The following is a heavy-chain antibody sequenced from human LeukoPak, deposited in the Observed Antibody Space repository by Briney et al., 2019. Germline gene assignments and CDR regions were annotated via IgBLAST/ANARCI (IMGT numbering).Heavy chain of an antibody. CDR3: GRVSSSTWYSTYYYYFYMDV. Sequence: SETLSLTCSVSDDSITMYYWTWIRQPPGKGLEWIGYVDHTGSTNFNPSLNGRVSISRDTTNNLFSLRLRSVTAADTAVYARGRVSSSTWYSTYYYYFYMDVWGKGTTVTVSS. CDR1: DDSITMYY. CDR2: VDHTGST. D-gene: IGHD1-1*01. J-gene: IGHJ6*03. V-gene: IGHV4-59*01.